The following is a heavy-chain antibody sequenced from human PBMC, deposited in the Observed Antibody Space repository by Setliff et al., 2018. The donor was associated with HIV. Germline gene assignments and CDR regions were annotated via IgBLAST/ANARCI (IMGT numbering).Heavy chain of an antibody. D-gene: IGHD6-19*01. CDR1: GFTFSSYW. CDR2: IRQDGSEK. CDR3: VRDKWLVPDTFDI. V-gene: IGHV3-7*05. Sequence: GGSLRLSCAASGFTFSSYWMSWVRQAPGKGLEWVANIRQDGSEKYYVDSVKGRFTISRDNAKNSLYLQMNSLRAEDTAVYYCVRDKWLVPDTFDIWGQGTMVTVSS. J-gene: IGHJ3*02.